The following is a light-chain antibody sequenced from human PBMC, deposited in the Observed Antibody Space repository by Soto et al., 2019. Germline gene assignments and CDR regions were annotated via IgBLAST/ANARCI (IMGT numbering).Light chain of an antibody. Sequence: EIVMTQSPATLSVSPGERATLSCGASQSVTSNYLAWYQQKPGQAPRLLIFGASIRVTGIPDRFIGSGSGTDFTLTISRLEPEDFAVYYCQQYGSSPLTFGQGTKVDIK. CDR1: QSVTSNY. CDR3: QQYGSSPLT. V-gene: IGKV3-20*01. CDR2: GAS. J-gene: IGKJ1*01.